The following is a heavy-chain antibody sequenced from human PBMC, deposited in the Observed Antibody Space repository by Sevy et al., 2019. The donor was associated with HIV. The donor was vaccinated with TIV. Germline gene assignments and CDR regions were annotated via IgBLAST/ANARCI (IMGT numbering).Heavy chain of an antibody. V-gene: IGHV5-51*01. CDR1: GYSFTSYW. CDR2: IYPGDSDT. CDR3: VREGGYYYGSGSYYNVRNWFDP. D-gene: IGHD3-10*01. Sequence: GESLKISCKGSGYSFTSYWIGWVRQMPGKGLEWMGIIYPGDSDTRYSPSFQGQVTISADKSISTAYLQWSSLKASDTAMYYCVREGGYYYGSGSYYNVRNWFDPWGQGTLVTVSS. J-gene: IGHJ5*02.